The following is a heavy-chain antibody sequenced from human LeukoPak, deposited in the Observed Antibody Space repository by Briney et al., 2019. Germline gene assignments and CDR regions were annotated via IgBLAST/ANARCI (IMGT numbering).Heavy chain of an antibody. Sequence: SETLSLTCTVSGGSISTSSYYWGWIRQPPGKGLEWIWSLYHTGSTYYNPSLKSRVNISVDTSKNQFSLKLNSVTAADTAVYYCARQADFALVEMATIMFDYWGQGTLVTVSS. J-gene: IGHJ4*02. CDR2: LYHTGST. CDR3: ARQADFALVEMATIMFDY. V-gene: IGHV4-39*01. CDR1: GGSISTSSYY. D-gene: IGHD5-24*01.